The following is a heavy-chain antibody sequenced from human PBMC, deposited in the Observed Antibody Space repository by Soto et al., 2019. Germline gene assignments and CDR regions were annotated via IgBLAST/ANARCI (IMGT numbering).Heavy chain of an antibody. CDR1: GFSFDAYG. V-gene: IGHV3-30*18. CDR3: AKESVETSYSYYGMDA. J-gene: IGHJ6*02. CDR2: VSFDSKNK. D-gene: IGHD4-4*01. Sequence: GGSLRLSCAGSGFSFDAYGMHWVRQAPGKGLEWLTTVSFDSKNKYYIDSVEGRFTISGDNSKNMLFLQMNSLRHEDTAVYYCAKESVETSYSYYGMDAWGPGTTVTVSS.